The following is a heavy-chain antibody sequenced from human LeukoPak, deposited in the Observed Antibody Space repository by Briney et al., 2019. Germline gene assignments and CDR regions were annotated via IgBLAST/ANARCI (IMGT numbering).Heavy chain of an antibody. CDR3: ASLDYGDYGRVGYYGMDV. D-gene: IGHD4-17*01. CDR2: IYYSGST. V-gene: IGHV4-59*12. Sequence: SETLSLTCTVSGGSIGSYYWSWIRQSPGKGLEWIGNIYYSGSTYYNPSLKSRVTISVDTSKNQFSLKLSSVTAADTAVYYCASLDYGDYGRVGYYGMDVWGQGTTVTVSS. CDR1: GGSIGSYY. J-gene: IGHJ6*02.